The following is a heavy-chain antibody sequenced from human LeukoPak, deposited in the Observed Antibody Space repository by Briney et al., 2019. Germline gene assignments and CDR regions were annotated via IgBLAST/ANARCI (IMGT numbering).Heavy chain of an antibody. CDR3: ATDLPYHYGSGSYAI. V-gene: IGHV1-24*01. CDR2: FDPEDGET. Sequence: ASVKVAFKVSGYTHTELSMHWVRPAPGKAIEWMGGFDPEDGETIYAQKFQGRVTMTEDTSTDTAYMELSSLRSEDTAVYYCATDLPYHYGSGSYAIWGQGTLVTVSS. J-gene: IGHJ4*02. D-gene: IGHD3-10*01. CDR1: GYTHTELS.